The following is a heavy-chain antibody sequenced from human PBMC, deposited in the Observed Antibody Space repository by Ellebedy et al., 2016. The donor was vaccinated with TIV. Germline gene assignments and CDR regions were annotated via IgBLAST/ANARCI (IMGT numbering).Heavy chain of an antibody. CDR3: ARGCSGNYPPK. J-gene: IGHJ4*02. CDR1: GFPFSSYA. Sequence: GESLKISCAASGFPFSSYAMSWVRQAPGKGLEWVSAISGSGGSTYYADSVKGRFTISRDNSKNTLYLQMNSLRAEDTAVYYCARGCSGNYPPKWGQGTLVTVSS. CDR2: ISGSGGST. D-gene: IGHD1-26*01. V-gene: IGHV3-23*01.